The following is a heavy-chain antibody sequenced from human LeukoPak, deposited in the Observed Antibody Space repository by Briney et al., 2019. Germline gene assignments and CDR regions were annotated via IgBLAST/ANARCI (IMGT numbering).Heavy chain of an antibody. CDR3: ARAFGYNYIFDY. V-gene: IGHV3-21*01. CDR2: ISSSSSYI. Sequence: GGSLRLSCAASGFTFSSYSMNWARQAPGKGLEWVSSISSSSSYIYYADSVKGRFTISRDNAKNSLYLQMNSLRAEDTAVYYCARAFGYNYIFDYWGQGTLVTVSS. J-gene: IGHJ4*02. CDR1: GFTFSSYS. D-gene: IGHD5-24*01.